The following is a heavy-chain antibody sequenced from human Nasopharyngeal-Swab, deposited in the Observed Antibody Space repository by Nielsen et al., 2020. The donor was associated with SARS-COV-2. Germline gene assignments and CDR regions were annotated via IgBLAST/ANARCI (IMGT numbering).Heavy chain of an antibody. CDR1: GGSFSGYY. J-gene: IGHJ6*02. CDR3: AREHSKYYYYYGMDV. CDR2: INHSGST. Sequence: SQTLSLTCAVYGGSFSGYYWSWIRQPPGKGLEWIGEINHSGSTNYNPSLKSRVTISVDTSKNQFSLELSSVTAADTAVYYCAREHSKYYYYYGMDVWGQGTAVTVSS. D-gene: IGHD4-11*01. V-gene: IGHV4-34*01.